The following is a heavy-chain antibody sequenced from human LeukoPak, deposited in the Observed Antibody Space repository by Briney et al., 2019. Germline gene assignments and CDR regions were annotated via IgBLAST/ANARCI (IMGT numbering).Heavy chain of an antibody. J-gene: IGHJ4*02. Sequence: GGSLRLSCAASGFTFSSYAMSWVRQAPGKGLEWVSAISGSGGSTYYADSVKGRFTISRDNAKNSLYLQMNSLRAEDTAVYYCAREWSGFGELPDYWGQGTLVTVSS. CDR2: ISGSGGST. CDR1: GFTFSSYA. D-gene: IGHD3-10*01. V-gene: IGHV3-23*01. CDR3: AREWSGFGELPDY.